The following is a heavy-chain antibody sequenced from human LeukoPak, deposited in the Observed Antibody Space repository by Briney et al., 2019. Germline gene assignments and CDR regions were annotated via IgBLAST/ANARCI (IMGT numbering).Heavy chain of an antibody. D-gene: IGHD3-3*01. V-gene: IGHV3-23*01. Sequence: QPGGSLRLSCAASGFTFSSYAMSWVRQAPGKGLEWVSAISGSGGGTYYADSVKARFTISRDNSKNTLYLQMNSLRAEDTAVYYCAKGGTVLRFLEWLLGGSYFDYWGQGTLVTVSS. CDR2: ISGSGGGT. CDR1: GFTFSSYA. CDR3: AKGGTVLRFLEWLLGGSYFDY. J-gene: IGHJ4*02.